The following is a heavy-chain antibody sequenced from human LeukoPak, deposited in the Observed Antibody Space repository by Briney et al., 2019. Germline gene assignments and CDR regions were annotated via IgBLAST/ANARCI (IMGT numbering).Heavy chain of an antibody. D-gene: IGHD3-22*01. Sequence: GGSLRLSCAASGFTFSSYAMSWVRQAPGKGLEWVSAISGSGGSTYYADSVKGRFTISRDNSKNTLYLQMNSLRAEDTAVYYCARDYYDSSGYYYNWGQGTLVTVSS. CDR1: GFTFSSYA. CDR3: ARDYYDSSGYYYN. J-gene: IGHJ4*02. V-gene: IGHV3-23*01. CDR2: ISGSGGST.